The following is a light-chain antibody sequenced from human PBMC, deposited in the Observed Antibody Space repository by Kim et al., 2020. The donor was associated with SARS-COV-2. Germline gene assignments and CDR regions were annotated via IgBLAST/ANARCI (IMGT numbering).Light chain of an antibody. CDR1: EDISKF. J-gene: IGKJ4*01. V-gene: IGKV1-33*01. CDR2: DAT. CDR3: QQYQNFPFT. Sequence: ASVGDRITITCQASEDISKFLNWYQQKPGKAPKLLIYDATNLQTGVPSRFSGSGSGTDFTFTITSLQPDDTATYFCQQYQNFPFTFGGGTKVDIK.